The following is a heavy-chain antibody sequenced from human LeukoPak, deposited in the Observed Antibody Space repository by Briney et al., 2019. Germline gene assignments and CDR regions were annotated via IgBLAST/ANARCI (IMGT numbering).Heavy chain of an antibody. CDR3: GVVRGV. J-gene: IGHJ6*02. Sequence: GGSLRLSCAASGFTFSSYAMNWVRQAPGKGLEWISSISGSSSHIYYADSVKGRFTISRDNAENSLYLHMNSLRAEDTAVYYCGVVRGVWGQGTTVTVSS. V-gene: IGHV3-21*01. CDR1: GFTFSSYA. CDR2: ISGSSSHI. D-gene: IGHD3-10*01.